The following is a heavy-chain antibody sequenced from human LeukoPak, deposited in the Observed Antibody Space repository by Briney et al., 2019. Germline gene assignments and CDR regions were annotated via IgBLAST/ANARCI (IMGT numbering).Heavy chain of an antibody. CDR1: GFTFSSYA. D-gene: IGHD3-3*01. Sequence: GGSLRLSCAASGFTFSSYAMSWARQAPGKGLEWVSAISGSGGSTYYADSVKGRFTISRDNSKNTLYLQMNSLRAEDTAVYYCANSGYDFWSGYYNYWGQGTLVTVSS. CDR3: ANSGYDFWSGYYNY. V-gene: IGHV3-23*01. CDR2: ISGSGGST. J-gene: IGHJ4*02.